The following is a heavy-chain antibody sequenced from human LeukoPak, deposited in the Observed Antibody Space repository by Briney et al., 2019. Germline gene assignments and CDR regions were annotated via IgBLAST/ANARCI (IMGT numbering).Heavy chain of an antibody. Sequence: GGSLRLSCAAFGFTFSSYGMNWVRQAPGKGLEWVSSISSSGTYIYFADSAKGRFTISRDNAKNSLYLQMNSLRAEDTALYYCAREQSYSEEIVVVNPPFDYWGQGTLVTVSS. V-gene: IGHV3-21*01. CDR3: AREQSYSEEIVVVNPPFDY. D-gene: IGHD2-21*01. CDR1: GFTFSSYG. CDR2: ISSSGTYI. J-gene: IGHJ4*02.